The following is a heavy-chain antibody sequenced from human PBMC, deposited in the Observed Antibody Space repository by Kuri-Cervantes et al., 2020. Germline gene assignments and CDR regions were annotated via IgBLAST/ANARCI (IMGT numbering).Heavy chain of an antibody. CDR2: IKQDGSEK. Sequence: GGSLRLSCAASGSTFINYAMSWVRQAPGKGLEWVANIKQDGSEKYYVDSVKGRFTISRDNAKNSLYLQMNSLRAEDTAVYYCARASYYDILTGYSDYYGMDVWGQGTTVTVSS. V-gene: IGHV3-7*01. J-gene: IGHJ6*02. D-gene: IGHD3-9*01. CDR3: ARASYYDILTGYSDYYGMDV. CDR1: GSTFINYA.